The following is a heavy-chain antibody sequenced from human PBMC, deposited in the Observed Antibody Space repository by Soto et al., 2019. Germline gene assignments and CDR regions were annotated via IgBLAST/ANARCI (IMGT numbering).Heavy chain of an antibody. CDR2: ISYDGSNK. CDR3: AKERVTIFGVIHYGMDV. CDR1: GFTFSSYG. D-gene: IGHD3-3*01. J-gene: IGHJ6*02. V-gene: IGHV3-30*18. Sequence: GGSLRLSCAASGFTFSSYGMHWVRQAPGKGLEWVAVISYDGSNKYYADSVKGRFTISRDNSKNTLYLQMNSLRAEDTAVYYCAKERVTIFGVIHYGMDVWGQGTTVTVSS.